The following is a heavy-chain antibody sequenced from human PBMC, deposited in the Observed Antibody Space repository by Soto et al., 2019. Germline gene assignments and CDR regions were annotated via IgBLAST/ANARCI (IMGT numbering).Heavy chain of an antibody. J-gene: IGHJ4*02. Sequence: HPGGSLRLSCAASGFTFSSYAMSWVRQAPGKGLEWVSAISGSGGSTYYADSVKGRFTISRDNSKNTLYLQMNSLRAEDTAVYYCAKEGPSSGWYLDYFDYWGQGTLVTVSS. V-gene: IGHV3-23*01. CDR3: AKEGPSSGWYLDYFDY. CDR1: GFTFSSYA. CDR2: ISGSGGST. D-gene: IGHD6-19*01.